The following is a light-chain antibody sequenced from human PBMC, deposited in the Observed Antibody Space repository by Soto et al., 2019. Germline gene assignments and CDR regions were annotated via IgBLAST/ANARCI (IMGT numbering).Light chain of an antibody. CDR3: QQNFSITRT. V-gene: IGKV1-39*01. CDR1: QNVRSY. CDR2: ETS. J-gene: IGKJ3*01. Sequence: MTQSPSPLSASVGDRVTIPCRASQNVRSYLNWYQQRPGKAPKLLISETSTLESGVPSKFSGTGYGTDFTLTISSLQPEDFATYYFQQNFSITRTFAPGTKVDI.